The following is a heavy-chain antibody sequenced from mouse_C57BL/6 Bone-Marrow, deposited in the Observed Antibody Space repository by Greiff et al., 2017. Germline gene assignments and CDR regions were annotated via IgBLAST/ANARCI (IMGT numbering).Heavy chain of an antibody. J-gene: IGHJ2*01. D-gene: IGHD1-1*01. Sequence: VQLQQSGPELVKPGASVKISCKASGYTFTDYYMNWVKQSHGKSLEWIGDINPNNGGTSYNQKFKGKATLTVDKSSSTAYMELRSLTSEDSAVYYCARKVTPVVAPFDYWGQGTTLTVSS. V-gene: IGHV1-26*01. CDR1: GYTFTDYY. CDR3: ARKVTPVVAPFDY. CDR2: INPNNGGT.